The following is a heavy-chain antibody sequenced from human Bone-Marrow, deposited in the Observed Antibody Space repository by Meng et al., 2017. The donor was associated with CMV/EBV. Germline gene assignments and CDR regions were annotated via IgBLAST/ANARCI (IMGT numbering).Heavy chain of an antibody. CDR2: IYYSGST. J-gene: IGHJ4*02. Sequence: LRLSSTVSGGSISSYYWSWIRQTPGKGLEWIGYIYYSGSTNYNPSLKSRVTKSVDTSKRQFSLKLSSVTTADTVVDYCAREPHYWGQGTLVTVSS. CDR3: AREPHY. CDR1: GGSISSYY. V-gene: IGHV4-59*12.